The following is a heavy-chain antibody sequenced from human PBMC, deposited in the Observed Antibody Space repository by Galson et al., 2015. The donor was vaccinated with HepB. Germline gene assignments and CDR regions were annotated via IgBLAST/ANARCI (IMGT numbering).Heavy chain of an antibody. V-gene: IGHV1-18*01. Sequence: SCKASGYTFTSYGISWVRQAPGQGLEWMGWISAYNGNTNYAQKLQGRVTMTTDTSTSTAYMELRSLRSDDTAVYYCARDARITMVRGVSGYWGQGTLVTVSS. D-gene: IGHD3-10*01. J-gene: IGHJ4*02. CDR3: ARDARITMVRGVSGY. CDR1: GYTFTSYG. CDR2: ISAYNGNT.